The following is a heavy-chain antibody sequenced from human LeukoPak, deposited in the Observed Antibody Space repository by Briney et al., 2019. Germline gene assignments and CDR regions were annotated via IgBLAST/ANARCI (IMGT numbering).Heavy chain of an antibody. V-gene: IGHV4-39*01. Sequence: SETLSLTCAVYGGSFSSYYWGWIRQPPGKGLEWIGSIYYSGSTYYNPSLKSRVTISVDTSKNQFSLKLSSVTAADTAVYYCARQGYGSSSIAFDYWGQGTLVTVSS. CDR3: ARQGYGSSSIAFDY. D-gene: IGHD6-6*01. CDR1: GGSFSSYY. J-gene: IGHJ4*02. CDR2: IYYSGST.